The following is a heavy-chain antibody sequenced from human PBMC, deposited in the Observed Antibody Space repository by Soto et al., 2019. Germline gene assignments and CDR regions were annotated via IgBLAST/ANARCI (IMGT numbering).Heavy chain of an antibody. CDR3: ASLRSTLVVAATNYYYGMDV. D-gene: IGHD2-15*01. V-gene: IGHV5-10-1*01. Sequence: PGESLKISCKGSGYSFTSYWIGWVRQMPGKGLEWMGRIDPSDSYTNYSPSFQGHVTISADKSISTAYLQWSSLKASDTAMYYCASLRSTLVVAATNYYYGMDVWGQGTTVTVSS. CDR1: GYSFTSYW. CDR2: IDPSDSYT. J-gene: IGHJ6*02.